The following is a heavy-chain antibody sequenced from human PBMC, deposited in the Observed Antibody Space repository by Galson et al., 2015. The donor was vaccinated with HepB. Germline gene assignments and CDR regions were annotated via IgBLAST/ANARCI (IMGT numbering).Heavy chain of an antibody. CDR1: GYNFTNYW. J-gene: IGHJ4*02. CDR2: FYPRDSDT. Sequence: QSGAEVKKPGESLKISCKGSGYNFTNYWIGWVRQMPGKGLEWMGLFYPRDSDTRYSPSIQGQVTFSADKSITTAYLQWSSLKASATAMYYCAIAANGYCYFDYWGQGTLVTVSS. CDR3: AIAANGYCYFDY. D-gene: IGHD6-13*01. V-gene: IGHV5-51*01.